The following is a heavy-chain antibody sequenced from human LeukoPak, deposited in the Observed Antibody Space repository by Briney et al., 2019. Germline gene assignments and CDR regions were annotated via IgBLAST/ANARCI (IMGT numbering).Heavy chain of an antibody. CDR2: INPNSGGT. CDR1: GYTFTGYY. CDR3: ARDAEGWNYDLAY. J-gene: IGHJ4*02. D-gene: IGHD1-7*01. V-gene: IGHV1-2*02. Sequence: GASVKVSCKASGYTFTGYYMHWVRQAPGQGLEWMGWINPNSGGTSNAQKFQGRVTMSSDTSLNTAYMELSRLRSDDTAVYYCARDAEGWNYDLAYWGLGTLVTVSS.